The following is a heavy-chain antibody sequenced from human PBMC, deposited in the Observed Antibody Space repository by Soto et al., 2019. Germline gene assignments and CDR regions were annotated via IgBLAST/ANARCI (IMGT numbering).Heavy chain of an antibody. D-gene: IGHD6-13*01. CDR2: IKSRADGGTT. J-gene: IGHJ4*02. V-gene: IGHV3-15*07. CDR3: AGDWYLTFDY. CDR1: SFDFSGTW. Sequence: EVQLVESGGGLVQPGGSLRLSCVVSSFDFSGTWMNWVRQAPGKGLEWVGRIKSRADGGTTDCAAPVKGRFTISRDDSKDSVYLQMNSLKVEDTAVYYGAGDWYLTFDYWGRGGLVTVSS.